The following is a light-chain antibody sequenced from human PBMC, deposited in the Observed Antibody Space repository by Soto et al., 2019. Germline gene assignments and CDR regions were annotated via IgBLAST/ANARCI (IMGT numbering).Light chain of an antibody. CDR2: GSS. V-gene: IGKV3-15*01. J-gene: IGKJ1*01. CDR1: QSVAGN. Sequence: EIVLTQSPATLSVSPGERATLSCRASQSVAGNLAWYQQKPGQAPRLLIYGSSTRATGIPGRFSGSGSGTQFTLTISSLQSEDSAVYYCQQYDDWPGTFGQGTKVDIK. CDR3: QQYDDWPGT.